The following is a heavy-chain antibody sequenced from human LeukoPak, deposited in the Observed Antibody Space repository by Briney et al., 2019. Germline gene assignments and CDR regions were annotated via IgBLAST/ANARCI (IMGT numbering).Heavy chain of an antibody. V-gene: IGHV1-69*05. D-gene: IGHD3-3*01. CDR1: GYTFTSYA. CDR2: IIPIFGTA. CDR3: VWSFLEWLFYAGQYYFDY. J-gene: IGHJ4*02. Sequence: SVKVSCKASGYTFTSYAISWVRQAPGQGLEWMGRIIPIFGTANYAQKFQGRVTITTDESTSTAYMELSSLRSEDTAVYYCVWSFLEWLFYAGQYYFDYWGQGTLVTVSS.